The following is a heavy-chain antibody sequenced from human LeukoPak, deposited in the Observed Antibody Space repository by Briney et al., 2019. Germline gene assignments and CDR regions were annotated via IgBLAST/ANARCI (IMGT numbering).Heavy chain of an antibody. J-gene: IGHJ6*03. D-gene: IGHD3-10*01. CDR1: GYTFTSYD. Sequence: ASVKVSCKASGYTFTSYDINWVRQAPGQGLEWMGWISAYNGNTNYAQKLQGRVTMTTDTSTSTAYMELRSLRSDDTAVYYCARLWFGELLVYYYYMDVWGKGTTVTVSS. CDR3: ARLWFGELLVYYYYMDV. V-gene: IGHV1-18*01. CDR2: ISAYNGNT.